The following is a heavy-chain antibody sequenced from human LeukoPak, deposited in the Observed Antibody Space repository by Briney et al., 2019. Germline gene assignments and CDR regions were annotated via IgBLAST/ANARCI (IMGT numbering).Heavy chain of an antibody. Sequence: PSETLSLTCAVYGGSFSGYYWSWIRQPPGKGLEWIGEINHSGSTNYNPSLKSRATISVDTSKNQFSLKLSSVTAADTAVYYCARDQTTVTPFDYWGQGTLVTVSS. CDR3: ARDQTTVTPFDY. CDR2: INHSGST. V-gene: IGHV4-34*01. J-gene: IGHJ4*02. D-gene: IGHD4-17*01. CDR1: GGSFSGYY.